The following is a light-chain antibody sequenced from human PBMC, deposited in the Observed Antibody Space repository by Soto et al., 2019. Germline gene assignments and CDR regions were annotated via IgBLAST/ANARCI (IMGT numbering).Light chain of an antibody. Sequence: QTVVTQESSLTVSPGGTVTLTCASSTGAVTSGHHPNWLQQKPGQAPRTLIYSTNNKQDWTPARFSGSLLEGKAALTVSGVQPEDEAEYYCLFYSGGAQPHWVFGGGTQLTVL. V-gene: IGLV7-43*01. CDR3: LFYSGGAQPHWV. CDR2: STN. J-gene: IGLJ3*02. CDR1: TGAVTSGHH.